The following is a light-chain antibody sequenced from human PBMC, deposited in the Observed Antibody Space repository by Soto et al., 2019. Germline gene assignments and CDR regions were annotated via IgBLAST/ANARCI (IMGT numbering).Light chain of an antibody. CDR2: EVS. Sequence: QSALIQPASVSGSPGQSITISCTGTSSDVGGSNYVSWYKHHPDRAPKLLIYEVSYRPSGVSNRFSGSKSGNTASLTISGLQAEDEADYYCSSYTSSNTLEVFGFGTKLTVL. CDR3: SSYTSSNTLEV. J-gene: IGLJ1*01. CDR1: SSDVGGSNY. V-gene: IGLV2-14*01.